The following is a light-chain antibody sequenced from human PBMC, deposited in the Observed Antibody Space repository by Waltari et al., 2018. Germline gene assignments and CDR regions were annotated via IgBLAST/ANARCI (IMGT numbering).Light chain of an antibody. CDR3: QQSYSFTRT. V-gene: IGKV1-39*01. J-gene: IGKJ1*01. CDR2: AAS. Sequence: DIQMTQSPSSLSASVGDRVTITCRASQTISRYLNWYQQKPGKAPNLLIYAASSLQSGVPSRFSGTGSGRDFTLIITSLQPEDFATYYCQQSYSFTRTFGQGTKVEIK. CDR1: QTISRY.